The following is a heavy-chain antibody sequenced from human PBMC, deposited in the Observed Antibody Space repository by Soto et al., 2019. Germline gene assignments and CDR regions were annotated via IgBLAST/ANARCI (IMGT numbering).Heavy chain of an antibody. CDR3: SRGILV. CDR2: ISYGGST. D-gene: IGHD5-18*01. Sequence: QVQLQESGPGLVKPSQTLSLTCTVSGGSINSGGYCWSWIRQHPGKGLDWIGCISYGGSTSYNPSLKRPFTISVDTSKNQFSLKLTSVTAADTAVYYCSRGILVWGQGALITVSS. CDR1: GGSINSGGYC. V-gene: IGHV4-31*01. J-gene: IGHJ4*02.